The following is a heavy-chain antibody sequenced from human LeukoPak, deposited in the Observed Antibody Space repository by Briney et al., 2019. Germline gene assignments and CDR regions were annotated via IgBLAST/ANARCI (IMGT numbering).Heavy chain of an antibody. J-gene: IGHJ4*02. D-gene: IGHD4-23*01. Sequence: GGSLRLSCVVSGFTFKDYDIHWVRQTPGKGLEWVGRIISKTDGGTIDYAAPVKGRFTISRDDSKNTLYLQMNSLKTEDTAVYYCTTASYGGPDYWGQGTLVTVS. CDR1: GFTFKDYD. CDR3: TTASYGGPDY. V-gene: IGHV3-15*07. CDR2: IISKTDGGTI.